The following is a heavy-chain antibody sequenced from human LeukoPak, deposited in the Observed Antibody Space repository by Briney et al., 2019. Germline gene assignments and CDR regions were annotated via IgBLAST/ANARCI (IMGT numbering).Heavy chain of an antibody. CDR3: ARLDILTGYPFDY. D-gene: IGHD3-9*01. CDR2: IYYSGST. V-gene: IGHV4-39*01. CDR1: GGSISSSNYY. J-gene: IGHJ4*02. Sequence: SETLSLTCTVSGGSISSSNYYWGWICQPPGKGLEWIGSIYYSGSTYYNPSLKSRVTISVDTSKNQFSLKLSSVTAADTAVYYCARLDILTGYPFDYWGQGTLVTVSS.